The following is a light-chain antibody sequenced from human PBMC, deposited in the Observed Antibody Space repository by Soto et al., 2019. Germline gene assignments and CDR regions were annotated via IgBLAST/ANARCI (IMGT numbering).Light chain of an antibody. CDR1: QSVSSN. CDR2: GAS. V-gene: IGKV3-15*01. J-gene: IGKJ2*01. CDR3: QQYNNWPPYT. Sequence: EIVMTQSPATLSVSPGERATLSCMASQSVSSNLAWYQQKPGQAPRLLIYGASTRATGIAARFSGSGSGTESTLTISTLQSEDFAVYYCQQYNNWPPYTFGQGTKVDI.